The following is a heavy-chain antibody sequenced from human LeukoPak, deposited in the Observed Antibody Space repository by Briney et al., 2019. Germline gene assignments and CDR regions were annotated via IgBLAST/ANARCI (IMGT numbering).Heavy chain of an antibody. V-gene: IGHV1-18*01. J-gene: IGHJ5*02. CDR3: ARVVPAAIRNWFDP. Sequence: ASVKVSCKASGYTFTSYGISWVRQAPGQGLEWMGWISAYNGNTNYAQKLQGRVTMTTDTSTSTAYMELRSLRSDDTAVYYCARVVPAAIRNWFDPWGQRTLVTVSS. CDR1: GYTFTSYG. CDR2: ISAYNGNT. D-gene: IGHD2-2*01.